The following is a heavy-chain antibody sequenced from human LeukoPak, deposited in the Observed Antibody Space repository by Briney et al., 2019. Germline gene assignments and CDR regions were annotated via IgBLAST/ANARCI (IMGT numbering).Heavy chain of an antibody. Sequence: GGPLRLSCAASGFTFSTYGMSWVRQAPGKGLEWVANIKQDGSEKYYVDSVKGRFTISRDNAKNSLYLQMNSLRAEDTAVYYCARDDYVWGVNYYYYYMDVWGKGTTVTVSS. CDR3: ARDDYVWGVNYYYYYMDV. CDR2: IKQDGSEK. D-gene: IGHD3-16*01. J-gene: IGHJ6*03. CDR1: GFTFSTYG. V-gene: IGHV3-7*01.